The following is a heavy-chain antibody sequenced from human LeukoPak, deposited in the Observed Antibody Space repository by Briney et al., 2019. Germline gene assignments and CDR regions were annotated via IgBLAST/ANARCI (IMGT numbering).Heavy chain of an antibody. CDR2: IKEDGSEK. V-gene: IGHV3-7*01. Sequence: GGSLRLSCAASAFTFSSYWMSWVRQAPGKGLEWVANIKEDGSEKYYVDFVKGRFTISRDNAKNSLYLRMNSLRAEDTAVYYCARGLGSTGGFFDLWGRGTLVTVSS. D-gene: IGHD2-8*02. CDR3: ARGLGSTGGFFDL. CDR1: AFTFSSYW. J-gene: IGHJ2*01.